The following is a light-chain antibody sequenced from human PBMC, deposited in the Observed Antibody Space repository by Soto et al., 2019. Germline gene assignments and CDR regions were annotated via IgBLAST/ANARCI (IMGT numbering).Light chain of an antibody. V-gene: IGLV3-25*03. CDR1: ALPKQY. CDR3: QSADSSGSYVV. CDR2: KDI. Sequence: SYELTQPPSVSVSPGQTARITCSGDALPKQYAYWYQQKPGQAPVLVIYKDIDRPSGIPERFSGSSSGTTVTLTISGVQAEDEADYYCQSADSSGSYVVFGGGTQLTVL. J-gene: IGLJ2*01.